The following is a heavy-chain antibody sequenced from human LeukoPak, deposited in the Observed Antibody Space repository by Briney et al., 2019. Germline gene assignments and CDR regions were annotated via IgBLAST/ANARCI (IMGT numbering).Heavy chain of an antibody. CDR2: INHSGSS. D-gene: IGHD3-10*01. Sequence: SETLSLTCTLSGGSITDYFYNWVRQSPGKGLEWIGEINHSGSSTYNSSLKSRVIISVDTSKNQFSLRLTSVTAADTGVYYCARVGDLFGAHRVRGLPPDYYYMDVWGKGTMVTVSS. J-gene: IGHJ6*03. V-gene: IGHV4-34*01. CDR3: ARVGDLFGAHRVRGLPPDYYYMDV. CDR1: GGSITDYF.